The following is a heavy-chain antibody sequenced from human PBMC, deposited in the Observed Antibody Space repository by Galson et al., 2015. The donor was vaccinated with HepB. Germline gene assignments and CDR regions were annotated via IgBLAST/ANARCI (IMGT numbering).Heavy chain of an antibody. CDR3: ARLLRTGGY. V-gene: IGHV3-48*01. Sequence: SLRLSCAASGFTFSRFSMNWVRQAPGKGLEWVSYISSSSSTIYYADSVKGRFTISRDNAKNSLHLQMNSLRAEDTAVYYCARLLRTGGYWGQGTLVTVSS. CDR2: ISSSSSTI. J-gene: IGHJ4*02. D-gene: IGHD3-22*01. CDR1: GFTFSRFS.